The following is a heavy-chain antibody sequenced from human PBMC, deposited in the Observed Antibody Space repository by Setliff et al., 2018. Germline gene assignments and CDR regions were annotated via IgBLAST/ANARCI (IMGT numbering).Heavy chain of an antibody. Sequence: ASVKVSCKASGYAFTNYYMFWVRQAPGQGPEWMGTINTGGGSASIVDQFQGRVTMTRDTSTSTVYMELSSLTSDDTAVYYCARGGVAAAGKKGVFEHWGQGTLVTVSS. CDR2: INTGGGSA. CDR1: GYAFTNYY. V-gene: IGHV1-46*01. D-gene: IGHD6-13*01. CDR3: ARGGVAAAGKKGVFEH. J-gene: IGHJ4*02.